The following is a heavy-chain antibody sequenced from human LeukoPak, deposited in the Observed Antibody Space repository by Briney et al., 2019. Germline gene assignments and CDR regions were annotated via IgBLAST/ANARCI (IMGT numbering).Heavy chain of an antibody. CDR3: AKYGNSGWVIDT. V-gene: IGHV4-59*08. Sequence: PSETLSLTCTVSGGSIGSNYWTWIRQPPGKGLEYIGYIYYTGGTNYNPSLKSRVTISVDTSKNQFSLKLTSVTAADTAVYFCAKYGNSGWVIDTWGQGPLVTVSS. CDR2: IYYTGGT. CDR1: GGSIGSNY. J-gene: IGHJ5*02. D-gene: IGHD6-19*01.